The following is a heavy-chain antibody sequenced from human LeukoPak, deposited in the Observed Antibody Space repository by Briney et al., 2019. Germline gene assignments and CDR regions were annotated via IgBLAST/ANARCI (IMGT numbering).Heavy chain of an antibody. Sequence: GGSLRLSCAASGFTFSTYTMNWVPQAPGKGLEWISAIIGKSNTPYYADSVKGRFTISRDDSKNTVWLHMNSLRAEDTAVYYCAKDERPDAKWSIDYWGQGTLVTVSS. J-gene: IGHJ4*02. CDR3: AKDERPDAKWSIDY. D-gene: IGHD1-14*01. CDR1: GFTFSTYT. V-gene: IGHV3-23*01. CDR2: IIGKSNTP.